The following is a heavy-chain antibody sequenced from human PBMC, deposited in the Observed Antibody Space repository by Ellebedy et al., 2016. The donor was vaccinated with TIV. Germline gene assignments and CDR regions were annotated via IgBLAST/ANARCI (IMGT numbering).Heavy chain of an antibody. D-gene: IGHD6-19*01. Sequence: ASVKVSCKASGYTFTSYGIGWVRQMPGKGLEWMGIIYPGDSDTRYSPSLQGQVIISADKSISTAYLQWSSLKASDTAMYYCARLGYSSFGGDYWGQGTLVTVSS. CDR1: GYTFTSYG. CDR2: IYPGDSDT. CDR3: ARLGYSSFGGDY. V-gene: IGHV5-51*01. J-gene: IGHJ4*02.